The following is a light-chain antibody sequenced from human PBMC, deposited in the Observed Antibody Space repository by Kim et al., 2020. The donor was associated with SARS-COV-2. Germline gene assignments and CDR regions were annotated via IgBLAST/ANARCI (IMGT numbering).Light chain of an antibody. V-gene: IGKV3-11*01. CDR3: QQRSNWPRMYT. CDR1: QSVSSY. Sequence: EIVLTQSPATLSLSPGERATLSCRASQSVSSYLAWYQQKPGQAPRLLIYDASNRATGIPARFSGSGSGTDFTLTISSLEPEDFAVYYCQQRSNWPRMYTFGKGTKLEI. J-gene: IGKJ2*01. CDR2: DAS.